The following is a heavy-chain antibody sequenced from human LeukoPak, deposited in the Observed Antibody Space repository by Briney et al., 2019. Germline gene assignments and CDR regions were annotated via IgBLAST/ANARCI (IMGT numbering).Heavy chain of an antibody. CDR3: AKDITHTVTVSVVDY. V-gene: IGHV3-23*01. Sequence: GGSLRLSCAASGFTFSSYAMSWVRQAPGKGLEWVSAISGSGGSTYYADSVKGRFTISRDNSKNTLYLQMNSLRAEDTAVYYCAKDITHTVTVSVVDYRGQGTLVTVSS. J-gene: IGHJ4*02. D-gene: IGHD4-17*01. CDR1: GFTFSSYA. CDR2: ISGSGGST.